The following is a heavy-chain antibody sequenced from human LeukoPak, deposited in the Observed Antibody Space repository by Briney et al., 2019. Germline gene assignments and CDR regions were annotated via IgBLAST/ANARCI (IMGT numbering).Heavy chain of an antibody. CDR1: GFTFSSYG. J-gene: IGHJ5*02. Sequence: GSLRLSCAASGFTFSSYGMHWVRQAPGKGLEWIGSIHHTGKTYYNPSLESRVTISVDTSKNQFSLKLSSVSAADTAFYFCLNSGSNYEAVSWGQGTLVTVSS. CDR2: IHHTGKT. D-gene: IGHD5-18*01. V-gene: IGHV4-38-2*01. CDR3: LNSGSNYEAVS.